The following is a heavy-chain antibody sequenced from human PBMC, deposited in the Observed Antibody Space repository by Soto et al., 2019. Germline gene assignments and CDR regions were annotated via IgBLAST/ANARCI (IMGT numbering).Heavy chain of an antibody. D-gene: IGHD3-10*01. V-gene: IGHV3-30*18. CDR3: AKGSGTTMVRDYFDY. CDR2: ISYDGSNK. J-gene: IGHJ4*02. CDR1: GFTFSSYG. Sequence: PGGSLRLSCAASGFTFSSYGMHWVRQAPGKGLEWVAVISYDGSNKYYADSVKGRFTISRDNSKNTLYLQMNSLRAEDTAVYYCAKGSGTTMVRDYFDYWGQGTLVTVSS.